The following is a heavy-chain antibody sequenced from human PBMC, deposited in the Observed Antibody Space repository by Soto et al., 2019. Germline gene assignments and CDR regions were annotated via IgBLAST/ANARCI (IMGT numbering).Heavy chain of an antibody. D-gene: IGHD5-18*01. CDR2: IYYSGST. CDR3: ARDTRGYSYGLVDY. CDR1: GGSISSGGYY. Sequence: SETLSLTCTVSGGSISSGGYYWSWIRQHPGKGLEWIGYIYYSGSTYYNPSLKSRVTISVDTSKNQFSLKLSSVTAADTAVYYCARDTRGYSYGLVDYWGQGTLVTVSS. J-gene: IGHJ4*02. V-gene: IGHV4-31*03.